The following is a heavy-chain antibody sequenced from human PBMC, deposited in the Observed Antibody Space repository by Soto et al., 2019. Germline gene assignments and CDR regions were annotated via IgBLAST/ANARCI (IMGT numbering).Heavy chain of an antibody. D-gene: IGHD3-10*01. CDR3: ARDTQGGVPQWFGELYNYYGMDV. V-gene: IGHV1-3*01. Sequence: GASVKVSCKASGYTFTSYAMHWVRQAPGQRLEWMGWINAGNGNTKYSQKFQGRVTITRDTSASTAYMELSSLRSEDTAVYYCARDTQGGVPQWFGELYNYYGMDVWGQGTTVTVSS. J-gene: IGHJ6*02. CDR2: INAGNGNT. CDR1: GYTFTSYA.